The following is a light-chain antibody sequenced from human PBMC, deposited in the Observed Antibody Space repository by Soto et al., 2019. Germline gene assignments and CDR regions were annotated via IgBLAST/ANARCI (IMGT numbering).Light chain of an antibody. Sequence: EIVLTQSPGTLSWSPGERATLSCRASESVTSNQLAWYQQKPGQAPRLLIYGAFIRASGIPDRFSGSGSGTDFTLTISALEPEDFAVYYCQRYGTSRGTFGQGTKLEIK. CDR3: QRYGTSRGT. CDR2: GAF. CDR1: ESVTSNQ. V-gene: IGKV3-20*01. J-gene: IGKJ2*01.